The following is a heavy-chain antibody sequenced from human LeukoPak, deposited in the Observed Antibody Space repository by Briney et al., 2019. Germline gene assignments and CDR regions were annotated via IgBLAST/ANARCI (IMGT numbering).Heavy chain of an antibody. J-gene: IGHJ4*02. Sequence: PSETLSLTCTVSGDSINSSSYYWGWIRQPPGKGLEWIGSIFPSGSTYSNPSLKSRVTISVDTSKNQFSLKLSSVTAADTAVYYCARHGSLSSGLYIRGQGSLVTVSS. D-gene: IGHD6-19*01. CDR3: ARHGSLSSGLYI. CDR1: GDSINSSSYY. V-gene: IGHV4-39*01. CDR2: IFPSGST.